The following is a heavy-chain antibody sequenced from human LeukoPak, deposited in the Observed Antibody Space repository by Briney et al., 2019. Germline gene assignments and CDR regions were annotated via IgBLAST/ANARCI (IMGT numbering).Heavy chain of an antibody. D-gene: IGHD2-2*01. CDR1: GGSFSGYY. CDR2: INHSGST. CDR3: ARGRAPYA. V-gene: IGHV4-34*01. J-gene: IGHJ5*02. Sequence: SETLSLTCAVYGGSFSGYYWSWIRQPPGKGLEWIGEINHSGSTNYNPSLKSRVTISVDTSKNQFSLKLSSETAADTAVYYCARGRAPYAWGQGTLVTVSS.